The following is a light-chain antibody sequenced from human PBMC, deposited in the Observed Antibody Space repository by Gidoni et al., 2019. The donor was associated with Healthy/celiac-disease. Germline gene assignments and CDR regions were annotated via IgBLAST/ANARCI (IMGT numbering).Light chain of an antibody. CDR2: GAS. Sequence: EIVLTQSPGTLSLSPGERATLSCRASQSVSSSYLAWYQQKPGQAPRLLIYGASSRATGIPDRFSGSGSGTDCTLTISRLEPEDFAVYYCQQYGSSYTFXXXTKLEIK. CDR3: QQYGSSYT. V-gene: IGKV3-20*01. J-gene: IGKJ2*01. CDR1: QSVSSSY.